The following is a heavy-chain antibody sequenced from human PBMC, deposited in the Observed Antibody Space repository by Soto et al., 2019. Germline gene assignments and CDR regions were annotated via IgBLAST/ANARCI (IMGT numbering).Heavy chain of an antibody. J-gene: IGHJ5*02. D-gene: IGHD3-16*02. CDR3: ARGVVECVWVSYRHNLFDP. Sequence: QVQLQESGPGLVKPSQTLSLTCTVSGGSISSGDYYWSWIRPPPGKGLEWIGYIYYSGSTYYNPSLKSRVTISVETSKNQFSLQLSSVTAADTAVYYCARGVVECVWVSYRHNLFDPWGQGTLVTGSS. CDR2: IYYSGST. CDR1: GGSISSGDYY. V-gene: IGHV4-30-4*01.